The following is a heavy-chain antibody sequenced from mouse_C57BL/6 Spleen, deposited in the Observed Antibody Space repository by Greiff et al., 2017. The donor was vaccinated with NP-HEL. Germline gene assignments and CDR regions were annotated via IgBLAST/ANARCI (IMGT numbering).Heavy chain of an antibody. CDR1: GYTFTSYD. D-gene: IGHD2-10*02. Sequence: VKLLESGPELVKPGASVKLSCKASGYTFTSYDINWVKQRPGQGLEWIGWIYPRDGSTKYNEKFKGKATLTVDTSSSTAYMELHSLTSEDSAVYFCARWGIPYGNYFDYWGQGTTLTVSS. J-gene: IGHJ2*01. V-gene: IGHV1-85*01. CDR3: ARWGIPYGNYFDY. CDR2: IYPRDGST.